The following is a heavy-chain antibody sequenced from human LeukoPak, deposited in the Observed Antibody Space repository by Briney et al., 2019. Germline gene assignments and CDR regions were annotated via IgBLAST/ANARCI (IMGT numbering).Heavy chain of an antibody. J-gene: IGHJ4*02. V-gene: IGHV1-8*01. CDR2: MNPNSGNT. CDR1: GYTFTSYD. Sequence: SVKVSCKASGYTFTSYDINWVRQATGQGLEWMGWMNPNSGNTGYAQKFQGRVTMTRDTSISTAYMELSSLRSEDTAVYYCARGRGVSLWFGELLSGDYWGQGTLVTVSS. CDR3: ARGRGVSLWFGELLSGDY. D-gene: IGHD3-10*01.